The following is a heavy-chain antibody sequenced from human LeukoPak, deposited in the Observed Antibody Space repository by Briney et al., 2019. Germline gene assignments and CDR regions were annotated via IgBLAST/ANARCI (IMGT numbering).Heavy chain of an antibody. D-gene: IGHD1-26*01. CDR2: ISGSGGST. J-gene: IGHJ4*02. CDR3: AKDLVGTTPPYYFDY. Sequence: PGGSLRLSCAASGFTFSSYAMSWVRQAPGKGLEWVSGISGSGGSTYYADSVKGRFTISRDNSKNTLFLQMNSLRAKDTAVYYCAKDLVGTTPPYYFDYWGQGTLVTVSS. CDR1: GFTFSSYA. V-gene: IGHV3-23*01.